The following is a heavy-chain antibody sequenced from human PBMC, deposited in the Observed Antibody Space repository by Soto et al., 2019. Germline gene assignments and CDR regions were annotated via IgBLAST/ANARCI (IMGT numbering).Heavy chain of an antibody. J-gene: IGHJ6*02. CDR3: ARGDYYGSGSFAGMDV. V-gene: IGHV1-69*01. D-gene: IGHD3-10*01. CDR2: IIPIFGTA. Sequence: QVQLVQSGAEVKKPGSSVKVSCKASGGTFSSYAISWVRQAPGQGLEWMGGIIPIFGTANYAQKFQGRVTITADESTSTAYMELSSLRSEDTAVYYCARGDYYGSGSFAGMDVWGQGSTVTVSS. CDR1: GGTFSSYA.